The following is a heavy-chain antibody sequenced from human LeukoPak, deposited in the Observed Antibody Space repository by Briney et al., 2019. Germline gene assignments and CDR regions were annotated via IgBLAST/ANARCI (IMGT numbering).Heavy chain of an antibody. J-gene: IGHJ4*02. V-gene: IGHV3-7*01. D-gene: IGHD3-10*01. CDR3: RGGHYSGLER. CDR1: GFTFGDNW. Sequence: GGALRLFCVASGFTFGDNWMNWGRQAPGKGLEWVASIKKDGSEKYYVDSVKGRFTISRDNVKNSLYLQMNRLRPEDTAVYYCRGGHYSGLERWGRGTLVTVSP. CDR2: IKKDGSEK.